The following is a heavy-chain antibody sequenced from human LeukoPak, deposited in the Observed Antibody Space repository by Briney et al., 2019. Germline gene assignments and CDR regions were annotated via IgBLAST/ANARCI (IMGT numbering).Heavy chain of an antibody. CDR3: ARGPPYIVVVTPIGFFHY. CDR2: INHSGST. CDR1: GGSFSGYY. J-gene: IGHJ4*02. Sequence: SETLSLTCAVYGGSFSGYYWSWIRQPPGKGLEWIGEINHSGSTNYNPSLKSRVTISVDTSKNQFSLKLSSVTAADTAVYYCARGPPYIVVVTPIGFFHYWGQGTLVTVSS. V-gene: IGHV4-34*01. D-gene: IGHD2-21*02.